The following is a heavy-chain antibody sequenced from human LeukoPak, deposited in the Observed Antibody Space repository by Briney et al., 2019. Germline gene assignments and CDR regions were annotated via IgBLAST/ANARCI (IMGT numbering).Heavy chain of an antibody. CDR3: ARGPGHLSH. CDR2: INSDGSWT. V-gene: IGHV3-74*01. J-gene: IGHJ4*02. CDR1: GNYW. Sequence: GGSLRLPCAASGNYWMHWVRQVPGKGLVWVSHINSDGSWTSYADSVKGRFTISRDNAKNTLYLQMNSLRAEDTAVYYCARGPGHLSHWGQGTLVTVSS.